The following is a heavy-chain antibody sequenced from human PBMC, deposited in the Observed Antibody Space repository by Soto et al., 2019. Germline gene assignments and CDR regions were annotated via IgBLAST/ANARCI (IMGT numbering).Heavy chain of an antibody. J-gene: IGHJ5*02. Sequence: GASVKVSCKASGGTFSSYTISWVRQAPGQGLEWMGRIIPILGIANYAQKFRGRVTITADKSTSTAYMELNSLRSEDTAVYYCARDSLRFKRDHTMGAFWFYPWRQGTLVTVSS. D-gene: IGHD3-3*01. CDR1: GGTFSSYT. CDR3: ARDSLRFKRDHTMGAFWFYP. CDR2: IIPILGIA. V-gene: IGHV1-69*04.